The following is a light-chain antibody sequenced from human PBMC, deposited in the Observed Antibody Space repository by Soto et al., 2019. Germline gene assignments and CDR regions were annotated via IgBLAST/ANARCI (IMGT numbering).Light chain of an antibody. CDR3: QHYDTSSYT. CDR2: DAS. Sequence: EVVLTQSPGTLSLSPGERATLSCRPSQSVSGTYLTWYQQRPGQAPRRLIFDASSRASDTPDRFSGSGSGTDFTLTISRLEPEDFAVYYCQHYDTSSYTFGQGTKVDI. V-gene: IGKV3-20*01. CDR1: QSVSGTY. J-gene: IGKJ2*01.